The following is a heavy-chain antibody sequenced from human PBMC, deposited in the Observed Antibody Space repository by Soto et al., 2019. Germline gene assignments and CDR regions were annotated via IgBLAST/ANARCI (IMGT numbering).Heavy chain of an antibody. V-gene: IGHV3-7*03. CDR2: INEDGSEK. CDR1: GFSFSLFW. Sequence: PGGSLRLSCAASGFSFSLFWMSWVRQTPGKGLERVANINEDGSEKFFADSVKGRFTISRDNAKNSLSLQMNSLTADDTAVYYCARTGWPQSSYYFDYWGQGTLVTVSS. J-gene: IGHJ4*02. D-gene: IGHD3-16*01. CDR3: ARTGWPQSSYYFDY.